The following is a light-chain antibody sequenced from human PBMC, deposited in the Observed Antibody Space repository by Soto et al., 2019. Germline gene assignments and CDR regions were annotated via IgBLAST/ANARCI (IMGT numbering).Light chain of an antibody. V-gene: IGLV2-14*01. CDR3: STYMNSITFVI. CDR1: SSDVGAYNY. J-gene: IGLJ2*01. CDR2: EVS. Sequence: QSALTQPASVSGSPGQSITISCTGSSSDVGAYNYISWYQQHPGKAPKLMIYEVSNRPSGVSTRFSGSKSGNTASLTISGLQAEDEGDYYCSTYMNSITFVIFGGGTQLTVL.